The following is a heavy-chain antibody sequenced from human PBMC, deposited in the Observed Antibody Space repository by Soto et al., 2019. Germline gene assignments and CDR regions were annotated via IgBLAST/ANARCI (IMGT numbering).Heavy chain of an antibody. Sequence: QVQLVQSGAEVKKPGSSVKVSCKASGGTFSSYTISWVRQAPGQGLEWMGRIIPILGIANYAKKFQGRVTITADKSTSTAYMELSSLRSEDTAVYYCVTLEGLYGDYGGYWGQGTLVTVSS. V-gene: IGHV1-69*02. D-gene: IGHD4-17*01. CDR2: IIPILGIA. CDR3: VTLEGLYGDYGGY. J-gene: IGHJ4*02. CDR1: GGTFSSYT.